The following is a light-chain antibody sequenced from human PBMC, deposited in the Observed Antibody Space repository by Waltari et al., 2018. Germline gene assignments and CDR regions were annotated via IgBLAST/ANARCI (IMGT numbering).Light chain of an antibody. CDR3: QSYDNSLRGSLL. J-gene: IGLJ3*02. CDR1: ASSIATFG. CDR2: ENT. V-gene: IGLV1-40*01. Sequence: QSVLPQAPSVSGAPGPRVPIPCPGGASSIATFGVNWYQHRPGRVPKLLIYENTKRPSGVPDRFSGSKSGTSASLAIEGLQPEDEGDYYCQSYDNSLRGSLLFGGGTKVTV.